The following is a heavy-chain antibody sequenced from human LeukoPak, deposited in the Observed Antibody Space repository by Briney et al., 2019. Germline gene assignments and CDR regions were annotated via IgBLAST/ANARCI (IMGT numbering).Heavy chain of an antibody. CDR2: INHSGST. D-gene: IGHD3-9*01. CDR1: GGSFSGYY. Sequence: SETLSLTCAVYGGSFSGYYWSWIRQPPGKGLEWIGEINHSGSTNYNPSLKSRVTISVDTSKNQFSLKLSFVTAADTAVYYCARRSYDILTGYYNVDYWGQGTLVTVSS. J-gene: IGHJ4*02. V-gene: IGHV4-34*01. CDR3: ARRSYDILTGYYNVDY.